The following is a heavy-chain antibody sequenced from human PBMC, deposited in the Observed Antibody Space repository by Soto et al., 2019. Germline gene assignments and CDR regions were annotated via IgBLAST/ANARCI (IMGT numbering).Heavy chain of an antibody. D-gene: IGHD2-15*01. CDR3: VKDCKEMALIRGLFDH. CDR2: ISHDGRNE. V-gene: IGHV3-30*18. Sequence: QVHLVESGGGVVQPGRSLRLSCVASGFSFSSYGMHWVRQAPGKGLEWVAIISHDGRNEYYADSVKGRFTLSRDSSKNTVYLQMNSLSPEDTAVYHCVKDCKEMALIRGLFDHWGQGTLVTVSS. J-gene: IGHJ5*02. CDR1: GFSFSSYG.